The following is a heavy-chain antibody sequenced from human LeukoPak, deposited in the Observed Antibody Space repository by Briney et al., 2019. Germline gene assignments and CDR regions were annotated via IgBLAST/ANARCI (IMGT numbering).Heavy chain of an antibody. D-gene: IGHD1-26*01. CDR2: LDQDRSVT. J-gene: IGHJ4*02. Sequence: GWSLRLSCAPSGLTFRNYWMQWPRQAPRDGLVWVSCLDQDRSVTTSTDAVRGRFTISIDNANNMVYLQMVSLRVEDTAVYYCATGRGYYYDYWGQGTLVTVSA. CDR3: ATGRGYYYDY. CDR1: GLTFRNYW. V-gene: IGHV3-74*01.